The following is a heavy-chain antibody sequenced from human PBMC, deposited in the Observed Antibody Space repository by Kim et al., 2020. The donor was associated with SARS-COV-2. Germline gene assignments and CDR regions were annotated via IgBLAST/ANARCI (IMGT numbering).Heavy chain of an antibody. CDR1: GFTFSSYA. CDR3: ANSKSITMVRGVIISDAFDI. Sequence: GGSLRLSCAASGFTFSSYAMHWVRQAPGKGLEWVSAISSDGSNKYYADSVKGRFTISRDNSKNTLYLQMHSLRAEDTAVYYCANSKSITMVRGVIISDAFDIWGQGTMVTVSS. J-gene: IGHJ3*02. D-gene: IGHD3-10*01. V-gene: IGHV3-30*04. CDR2: ISSDGSNK.